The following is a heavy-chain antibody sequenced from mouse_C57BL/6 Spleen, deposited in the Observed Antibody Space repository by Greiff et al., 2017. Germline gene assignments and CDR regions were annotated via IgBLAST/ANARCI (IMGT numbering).Heavy chain of an antibody. J-gene: IGHJ2*01. D-gene: IGHD1-1*01. Sequence: QVHVKQPGAELVMPGASVKLSCKASGYTFTSYWMHWVKQRPGQGLEWIGEIDPSDSYTNYNQKFKGKSTLTVDKSSSTAYMQLSSLTSEDSAVYYCARGDGSSYYFDDWGQGTTLTVSS. CDR2: IDPSDSYT. V-gene: IGHV1-69*01. CDR1: GYTFTSYW. CDR3: ARGDGSSYYFDD.